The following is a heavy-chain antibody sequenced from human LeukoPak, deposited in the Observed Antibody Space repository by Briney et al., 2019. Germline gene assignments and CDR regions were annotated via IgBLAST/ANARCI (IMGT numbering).Heavy chain of an antibody. CDR1: GVTFSGYA. V-gene: IGHV1-69*05. CDR2: IIPIFGTA. CDR3: AAWWFGELKFDY. Sequence: ASVKVSCKASGVTFSGYAISCVPQAPGQGLEWMGGIIPIFGTANYARKFQGRVTITTDESTSTAYMQLSSLRSEDTAVYYCAAWWFGELKFDYWDQGPLVTVSS. J-gene: IGHJ4*02. D-gene: IGHD3-10*01.